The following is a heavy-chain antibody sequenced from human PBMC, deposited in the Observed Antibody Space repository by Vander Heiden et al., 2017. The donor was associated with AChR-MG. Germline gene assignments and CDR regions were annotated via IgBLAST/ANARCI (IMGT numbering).Heavy chain of an antibody. CDR3: ARDHWVGAPTWNFDL. D-gene: IGHD1-26*01. Sequence: EVHLLESGGALVQPGGSLRRSCPASGFTLSNYAMSWVRQAPGRGLEWVSGISGSGGSTYYPDSVKGRFTISRDNSKNTLYLQMNSLRADDTAVYYCARDHWVGAPTWNFDLWGRGTLVTVSS. V-gene: IGHV3-23*01. CDR2: ISGSGGST. CDR1: GFTLSNYA. J-gene: IGHJ2*01.